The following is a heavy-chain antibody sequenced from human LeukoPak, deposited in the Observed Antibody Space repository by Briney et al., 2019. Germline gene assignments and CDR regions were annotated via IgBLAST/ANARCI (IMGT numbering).Heavy chain of an antibody. CDR1: GGSISSGGYY. J-gene: IGHJ3*02. CDR2: IYYSGST. Sequence: SETLSLTCTVSGGSISSGGYYWSWIRQHPGKGLEWIGYIYYSGSTYYNPSLKSRVTMSVDTSKNQFSLKLSSVTAADTAVYYCARFDDSSGYYYTHDAFDIWGQGTMVTVSS. D-gene: IGHD3-22*01. V-gene: IGHV4-31*03. CDR3: ARFDDSSGYYYTHDAFDI.